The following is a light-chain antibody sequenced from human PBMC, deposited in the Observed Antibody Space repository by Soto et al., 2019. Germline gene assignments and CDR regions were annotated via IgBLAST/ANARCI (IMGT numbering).Light chain of an antibody. CDR2: DAS. Sequence: VVTQSPATLSLSPGERATLSCRASQSVTNFLAWYQQRPGQAPRLLIYDASKRAAGIPDRFSGSGSGTDFTLTNSRLEPEDSAVYYCQLRSNWYTFGQGTKLDIK. J-gene: IGKJ2*01. CDR3: QLRSNWYT. V-gene: IGKV3-11*01. CDR1: QSVTNF.